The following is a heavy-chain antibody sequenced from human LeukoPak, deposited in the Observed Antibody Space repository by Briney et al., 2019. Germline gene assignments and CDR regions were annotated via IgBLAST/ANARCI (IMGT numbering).Heavy chain of an antibody. CDR2: ISSSSSYI. J-gene: IGHJ4*02. Sequence: GGTLRLSCAGSGFPFSIYGMNWVRQAPGKGLEWVSSISSSSSYIYYADSVKGRFTISRDNAKNSLYLQMNSLRAEDTALYYCAKSRLVIAYYFDYWGQGTLVTVSS. V-gene: IGHV3-21*04. D-gene: IGHD3-9*01. CDR3: AKSRLVIAYYFDY. CDR1: GFPFSIYG.